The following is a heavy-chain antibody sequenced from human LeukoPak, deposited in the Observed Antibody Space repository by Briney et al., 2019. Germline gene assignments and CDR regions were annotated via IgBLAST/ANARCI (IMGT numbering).Heavy chain of an antibody. Sequence: GGSLRLSCAASGFTFSNYAMSWVRQAPGRGLYWVSAISGSSGLTYYADSVKGRFTISRDNSKNTLYLQMNSLRAEDTAVYYCARRGESANYGDYRFDYWGQETLVTVSS. CDR1: GFTFSNYA. D-gene: IGHD4-17*01. V-gene: IGHV3-23*01. CDR3: ARRGESANYGDYRFDY. CDR2: ISGSSGLT. J-gene: IGHJ4*02.